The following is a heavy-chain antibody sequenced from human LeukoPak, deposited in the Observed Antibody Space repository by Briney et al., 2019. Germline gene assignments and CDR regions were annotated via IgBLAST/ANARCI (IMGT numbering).Heavy chain of an antibody. CDR1: GFTFSTYA. CDR3: AKGSGTTYRYNWFDP. CDR2: ISASGDNT. Sequence: GGSLRLSCAASGFTFSTYAMTWVRQAPGKGLEWVSAISASGDNTHYADSVKGRFTISRDNSKNTLYLQMKSLRAEDTALYYCAKGSGTTYRYNWFDPWGQGALVTVSS. D-gene: IGHD1-26*01. J-gene: IGHJ5*02. V-gene: IGHV3-23*01.